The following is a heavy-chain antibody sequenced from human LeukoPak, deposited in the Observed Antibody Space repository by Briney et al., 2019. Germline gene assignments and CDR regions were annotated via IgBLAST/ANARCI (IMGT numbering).Heavy chain of an antibody. J-gene: IGHJ4*02. CDR2: IYSGGST. Sequence: GGSLRLSCAASGFSVNINYMTWVRQAPGKGLEWVSGIYSGGSTYYADSVKGRFTISRDNAKNSLYLQMNSLRAEDTAVYYCASDIVLEDFWGQGTLVTVSS. D-gene: IGHD2-15*01. CDR1: GFSVNINY. V-gene: IGHV3-66*01. CDR3: ASDIVLEDF.